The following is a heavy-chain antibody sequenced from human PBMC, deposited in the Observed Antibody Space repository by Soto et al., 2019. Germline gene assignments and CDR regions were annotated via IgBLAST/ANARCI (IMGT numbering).Heavy chain of an antibody. Sequence: SETLSLTCNVSGVSLTGYHWNWIRQPPGKTLEWIGFVYHSGGVSYNPSLKGRASISVGRSKNQFSLRLSSVTASDTAVYYCARRLNLGSFDHWGQGTLVTVSS. J-gene: IGHJ5*02. CDR1: GVSLTGYH. D-gene: IGHD3-10*01. CDR3: ARRLNLGSFDH. CDR2: VYHSGGV. V-gene: IGHV4-59*01.